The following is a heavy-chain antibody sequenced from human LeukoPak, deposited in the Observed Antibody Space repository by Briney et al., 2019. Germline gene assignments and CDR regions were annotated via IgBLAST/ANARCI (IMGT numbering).Heavy chain of an antibody. J-gene: IGHJ4*02. CDR3: ARVRTAHYFDY. CDR2: ISYDGSNK. D-gene: IGHD2-21*02. CDR1: GFTLSSYA. V-gene: IGHV3-30*01. Sequence: GGSLRLSCAASGFTLSSYAMHWVRQAPGKGLEWVAVISYDGSNKYYADSVKGRFTISRDNSKNTLYLQMNSLRAEDTAVYYCARVRTAHYFDYWGQGTLVTVSS.